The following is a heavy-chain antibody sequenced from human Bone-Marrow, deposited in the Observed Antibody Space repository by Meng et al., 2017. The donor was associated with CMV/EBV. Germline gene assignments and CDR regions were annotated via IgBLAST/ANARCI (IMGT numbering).Heavy chain of an antibody. J-gene: IGHJ6*02. Sequence: ASGFTFSSDSMNWVRQAPGKGLEWVSSISSSSSYIYYADSVKGRFTISRDNAKNSLYLQMNSLRAEDTAVYYCARDGFEYYYGMDVWGQGTTVTVSS. D-gene: IGHD3-10*01. CDR1: GFTFSSDS. V-gene: IGHV3-21*01. CDR3: ARDGFEYYYGMDV. CDR2: ISSSSSYI.